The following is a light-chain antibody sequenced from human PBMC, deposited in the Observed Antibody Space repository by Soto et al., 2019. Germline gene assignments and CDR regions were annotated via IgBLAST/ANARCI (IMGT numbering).Light chain of an antibody. CDR2: DVS. CDR1: SSDVGSYNH. CDR3: SSYTSSTDVV. Sequence: QSVLTQPASVSGSPGQSIAISCTGTSSDVGSYNHVSWYQQHPGKAPKLMIYDVSNRPSGVSNRFSGSKSGNTASLTISGLQAEDEADYYCSSYTSSTDVVFGGGTKLTVL. V-gene: IGLV2-14*01. J-gene: IGLJ2*01.